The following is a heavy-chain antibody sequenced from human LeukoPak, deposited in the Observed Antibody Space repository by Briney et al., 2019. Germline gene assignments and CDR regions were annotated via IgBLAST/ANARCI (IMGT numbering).Heavy chain of an antibody. V-gene: IGHV3-48*03. Sequence: PGGSLRLSCAASGFTFSSYEMNWVRQAPGKGLEWVSYISSSGSTIYYADSVKGRFTISRDNAKNSLYQQMNSLRAEDTAVYYCARDGDYEGFDYWGQGTLVTVSS. CDR3: ARDGDYEGFDY. CDR1: GFTFSSYE. D-gene: IGHD4-17*01. CDR2: ISSSGSTI. J-gene: IGHJ4*02.